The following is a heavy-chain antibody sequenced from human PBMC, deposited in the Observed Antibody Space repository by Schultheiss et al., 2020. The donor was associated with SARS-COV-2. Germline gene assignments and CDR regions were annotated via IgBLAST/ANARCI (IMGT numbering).Heavy chain of an antibody. V-gene: IGHV4-4*02. J-gene: IGHJ1*01. D-gene: IGHD2-15*01. CDR1: GGSISSSNW. Sequence: SETLSLTCAVSGGSISSSNWWSWVRQPPGKGLEWIGSIYYSGSTNYNPSLKSRVTISVDTSKNQFSLKLSSVTAADTAVYYCAGQPLRVVEYFQHWGQGTLVTVSS. CDR2: IYYSGST. CDR3: AGQPLRVVEYFQH.